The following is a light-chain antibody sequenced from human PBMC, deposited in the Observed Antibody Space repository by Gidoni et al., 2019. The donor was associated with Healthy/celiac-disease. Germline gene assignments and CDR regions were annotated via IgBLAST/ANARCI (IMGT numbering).Light chain of an antibody. CDR1: QSVSSSY. V-gene: IGKV3-20*01. Sequence: EIVLTQSPGTLSLSPGERATLPCRASQSVSSSYLAWYQQTPGQAPRLLIYGPASRATGLPDRFSGSGSGTDFTLTISRLEPEDFAVYYCQQYGSWWTFGQGTKVEIK. CDR2: GPA. J-gene: IGKJ1*01. CDR3: QQYGSWWT.